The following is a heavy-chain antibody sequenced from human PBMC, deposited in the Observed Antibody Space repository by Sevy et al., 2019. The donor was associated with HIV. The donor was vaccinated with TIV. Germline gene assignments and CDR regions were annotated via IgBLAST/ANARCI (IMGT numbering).Heavy chain of an antibody. Sequence: GGSLRLSCAASGFTVSSNYMSWVRQAPGKGLEWVPVIYSGGSTYYADSVKGRFTISRDNSKNTLYLQMNSLRAEDTAVYYCARDRGIAARPRYYYYGMDVWGQGTTVTVSS. D-gene: IGHD6-6*01. CDR1: GFTVSSNY. CDR2: IYSGGST. J-gene: IGHJ6*02. CDR3: ARDRGIAARPRYYYYGMDV. V-gene: IGHV3-53*01.